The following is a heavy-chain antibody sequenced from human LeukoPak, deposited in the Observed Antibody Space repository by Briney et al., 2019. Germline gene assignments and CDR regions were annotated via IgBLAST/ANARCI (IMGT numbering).Heavy chain of an antibody. J-gene: IGHJ4*02. Sequence: GGSLRLSCAASGFTFSSYAMSWVRQTPGKGLEWVSGISSSAGGTYYADSVKGRFTISRDNSKNTLYLQMNSLRAEDTAVYYCASDHRDGYEGRAYFDCWGQGTLVTVSS. CDR2: ISSSAGGT. CDR1: GFTFSSYA. CDR3: ASDHRDGYEGRAYFDC. V-gene: IGHV3-23*01. D-gene: IGHD5-24*01.